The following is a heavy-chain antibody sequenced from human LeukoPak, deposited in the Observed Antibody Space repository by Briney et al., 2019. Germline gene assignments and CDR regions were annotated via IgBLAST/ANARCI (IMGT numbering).Heavy chain of an antibody. CDR2: ISSRTSAI. D-gene: IGHD1-7*01. V-gene: IGHV3-48*02. CDR3: ASGGTSWAIY. J-gene: IGHJ4*02. CDR1: GFGFSSYS. Sequence: GGSLRLSCAASGFGFSSYSMNWVRQAPGKGLEWVSYISSRTSAIYYADSVKGRFTISRDNAKNSLYLQMNSLRDEDTAVYYCASGGTSWAIYRGRGALVTVSS.